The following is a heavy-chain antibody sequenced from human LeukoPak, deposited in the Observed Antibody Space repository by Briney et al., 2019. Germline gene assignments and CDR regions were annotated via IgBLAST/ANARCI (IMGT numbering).Heavy chain of an antibody. D-gene: IGHD3-22*01. Sequence: PGGSLRLSCAASGFTFSSYSMNWVRQAPGKGLEWVSSISSSSSYIYYADSVKGRFTISRDNAKNSLYLQMNSLRAEDTAVYYCARDYHYDSSGYHYFDYWGQGTLVTVSS. J-gene: IGHJ4*02. CDR1: GFTFSSYS. V-gene: IGHV3-21*01. CDR2: ISSSSSYI. CDR3: ARDYHYDSSGYHYFDY.